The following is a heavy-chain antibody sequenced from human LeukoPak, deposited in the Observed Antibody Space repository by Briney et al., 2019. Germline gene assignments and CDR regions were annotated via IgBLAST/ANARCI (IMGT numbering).Heavy chain of an antibody. Sequence: RTGGSLRLSCAASGFTFSSYAMSWVRQAPGKGLEWVSAISGSGGSTYYAGSVKGRFTISRDNSKNTLYLQMNSLRAEDTAVYYCAKGLSNWNYGGIDYWGQGTLVTVSS. CDR3: AKGLSNWNYGGIDY. V-gene: IGHV3-23*01. D-gene: IGHD1-7*01. J-gene: IGHJ4*02. CDR2: ISGSGGST. CDR1: GFTFSSYA.